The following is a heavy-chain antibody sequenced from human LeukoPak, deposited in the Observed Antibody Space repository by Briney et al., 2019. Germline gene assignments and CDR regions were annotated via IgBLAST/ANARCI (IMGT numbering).Heavy chain of an antibody. CDR3: AKDHSSSLYEGVFDY. CDR2: ISYSSSTI. CDR1: GFTFSSYS. Sequence: GGSLRLSCAGSGFTFSSYSMNWVRQAPGKGLEWVSYISYSSSTIYYADSVKGRFTISRDNAKNSLYLQMNSLRAEDMALYYCAKDHSSSLYEGVFDYWGQGTLVTVSS. D-gene: IGHD6-13*01. J-gene: IGHJ4*02. V-gene: IGHV3-48*01.